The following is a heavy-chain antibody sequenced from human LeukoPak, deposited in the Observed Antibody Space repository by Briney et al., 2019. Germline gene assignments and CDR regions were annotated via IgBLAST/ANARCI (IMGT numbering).Heavy chain of an antibody. Sequence: GGSLRLSCAASGFTFSSYGMHWVRQAPGKGLEWVAVISYDGSNKYYADSVKGRFTISRDNSKNTLYLQMNSLRAEDTAVYYCAKDRGYIRAVAYFDYWGQGTLVTVSS. CDR2: ISYDGSNK. CDR3: AKDRGYIRAVAYFDY. D-gene: IGHD6-19*01. J-gene: IGHJ4*02. V-gene: IGHV3-30*18. CDR1: GFTFSSYG.